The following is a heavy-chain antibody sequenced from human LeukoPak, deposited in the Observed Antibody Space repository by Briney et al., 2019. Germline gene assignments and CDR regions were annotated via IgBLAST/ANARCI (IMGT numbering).Heavy chain of an antibody. CDR3: ASWSSGS. CDR1: GFTFSSYW. Sequence: GGSLRLSCAASGFTFSSYWMHWVRQAPGKGLVWVSRINTDGSSTSYADSVKGRFTISRDNAKKTLFLQVNSLRAEDTAVYYCASWSSGSWGQGTLVTVSS. CDR2: INTDGSST. J-gene: IGHJ5*02. D-gene: IGHD6-19*01. V-gene: IGHV3-74*01.